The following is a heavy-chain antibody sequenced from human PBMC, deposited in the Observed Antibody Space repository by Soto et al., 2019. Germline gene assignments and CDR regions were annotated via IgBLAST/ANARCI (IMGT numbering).Heavy chain of an antibody. Sequence: ASVKVSCKASGYTFTRYGICWLRQAPGQGLEWMGWISGYNGNTTYPQKLQGRVTMTTDTSTSTVYLELRSLRSDDTAVYYCAREGPPSFNWGQGTLVTVSS. CDR2: ISGYNGNT. CDR3: AREGPPSFN. J-gene: IGHJ4*02. CDR1: GYTFTRYG. D-gene: IGHD2-2*01. V-gene: IGHV1-18*01.